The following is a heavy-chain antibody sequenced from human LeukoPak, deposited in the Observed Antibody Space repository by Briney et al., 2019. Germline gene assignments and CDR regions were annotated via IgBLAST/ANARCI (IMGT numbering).Heavy chain of an antibody. Sequence: GGSLRLSCAASGFTFGSYAMSWVRQAPGKGLEWVSAISGSGGSTYYADSVKGRFTISRDNSKNTLYLQMNSLRAEDTAVYYCAKDPGGSAMIVVNDDYWGQGTLVTVSS. CDR3: AKDPGGSAMIVVNDDY. CDR1: GFTFGSYA. J-gene: IGHJ4*02. V-gene: IGHV3-23*01. D-gene: IGHD3-22*01. CDR2: ISGSGGST.